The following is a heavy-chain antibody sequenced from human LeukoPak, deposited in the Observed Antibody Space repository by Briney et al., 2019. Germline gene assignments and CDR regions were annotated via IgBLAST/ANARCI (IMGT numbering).Heavy chain of an antibody. V-gene: IGHV1-46*01. J-gene: IGHJ6*03. CDR3: ARDAYGSGSYYQYYYYYMDV. CDR2: INPSGGST. Sequence: ASVKVSCKASGYTFTSYYMHWVRQAPGQGLEWMGIINPSGGSTSYAQKFQGRVTMTRDMSTSTVYMELSRLRSDDTAVYYCARDAYGSGSYYQYYYYYMDVWGKGTTVTISS. D-gene: IGHD3-10*01. CDR1: GYTFTSYY.